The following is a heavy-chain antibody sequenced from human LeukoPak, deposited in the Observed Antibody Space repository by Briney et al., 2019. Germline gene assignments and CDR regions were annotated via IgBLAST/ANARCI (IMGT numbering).Heavy chain of an antibody. CDR1: GFTFSNHE. V-gene: IGHV3-48*03. CDR3: ARESFAARWD. CDR2: ISRSGSTI. Sequence: GGSLRLSCAVSGFTFSNHEMNWVRQAPGKGLEWVSYISRSGSTIYYANSVKGRFTISRDNAKNSLYLQMNSLTAEDTAVYYCARESFAARWDWGQGTLVTVSS. J-gene: IGHJ4*02. D-gene: IGHD6-6*01.